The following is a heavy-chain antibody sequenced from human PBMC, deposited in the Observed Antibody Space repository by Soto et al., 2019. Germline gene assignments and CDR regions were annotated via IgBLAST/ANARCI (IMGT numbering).Heavy chain of an antibody. CDR1: GGSFSGYY. J-gene: IGHJ4*02. V-gene: IGHV4-34*01. CDR2: INHSVTT. CDR3: ARGPNKVGPPPPIN. D-gene: IGHD1-26*01. Sequence: QVQLQQWGAGLLKPSETLSLTCAVYGGSFSGYYWSWIRQPPGKGLEWIGEINHSVTTNYNPSLKRRAPIQLATPKTQSPLKLRSVPAADPVVYSCARGPNKVGPPPPINWGQGTLVTVSS.